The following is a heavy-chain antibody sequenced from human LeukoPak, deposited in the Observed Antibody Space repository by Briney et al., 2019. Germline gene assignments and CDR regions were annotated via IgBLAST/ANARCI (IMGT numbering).Heavy chain of an antibody. CDR3: ARAYGGNSEDAFDI. CDR1: GGTFSSYA. CDR2: IIPIFGTA. J-gene: IGHJ3*02. Sequence: GASVKVSCKASGGTFSSYAISWVRQAPGQGLEWMGGIIPIFGTANYAQKFQGRVTITADKSTSTVYMELSSLRSEDTAIYYCARAYGGNSEDAFDIWGQGTMVTVSS. D-gene: IGHD4-23*01. V-gene: IGHV1-69*06.